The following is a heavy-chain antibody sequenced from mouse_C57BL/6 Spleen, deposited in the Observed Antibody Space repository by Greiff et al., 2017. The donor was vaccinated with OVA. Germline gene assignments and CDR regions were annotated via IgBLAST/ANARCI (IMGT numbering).Heavy chain of an antibody. J-gene: IGHJ2*01. CDR3: AREGRGGYFDY. D-gene: IGHD3-3*01. Sequence: QVQLKQSGAELVKPGASVKISCKASGYAFSSYWMNWVKQRPGKGLEWIGQIYPGDGDTNYNGKFKGKATLTADKSSSTAYMQLSSLTSEDSAVYFCAREGRGGYFDYWGQGTTLTVSS. CDR2: IYPGDGDT. V-gene: IGHV1-80*01. CDR1: GYAFSSYW.